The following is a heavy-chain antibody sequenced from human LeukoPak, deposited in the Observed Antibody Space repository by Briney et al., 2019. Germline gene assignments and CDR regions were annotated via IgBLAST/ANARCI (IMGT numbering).Heavy chain of an antibody. CDR1: GFTFSSYS. J-gene: IGHJ5*02. D-gene: IGHD2-2*01. V-gene: IGHV3-48*02. CDR2: ISSSSSTI. CDR3: ARDGRNIVVVPAAIYRSSNWFDP. Sequence: GGSLRLSCAASGFTFSSYSMNWVRQAPGKGLEWVSYISSSSSTIYYADSVKGRFTISRDNAKNSLYLQMNSLRDEDTAVYYCARDGRNIVVVPAAIYRSSNWFDPWGQGTLVTVSS.